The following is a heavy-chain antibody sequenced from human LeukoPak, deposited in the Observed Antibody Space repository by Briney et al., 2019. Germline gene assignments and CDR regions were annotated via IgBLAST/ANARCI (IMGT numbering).Heavy chain of an antibody. Sequence: GKCLRLSCTASGFTFSDYGMHWVRQPPGKGLEWLAIIWYDGSNKKYEDSVKGRFTISRDNSKNTLYLQMNSLRAEDTAVYYCARGVDYYENSGTIDYWGQGTLVTVSS. CDR1: GFTFSDYG. CDR2: IWYDGSNK. CDR3: ARGVDYYENSGTIDY. D-gene: IGHD3-22*01. J-gene: IGHJ4*02. V-gene: IGHV3-33*01.